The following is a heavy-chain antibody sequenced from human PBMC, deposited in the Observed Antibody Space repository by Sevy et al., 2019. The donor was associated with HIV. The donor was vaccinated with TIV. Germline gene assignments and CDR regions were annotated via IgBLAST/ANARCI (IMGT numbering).Heavy chain of an antibody. D-gene: IGHD5-18*01. V-gene: IGHV3-64*02. J-gene: IGHJ4*02. CDR2: ISSNGGST. CDR3: ARGGGGGYSYSLDY. CDR1: GFSFSSYS. Sequence: GGSLRLSCAASGFSFSSYSLHWVRQAPGKGLEWVSDISSNGGSTYYADSVKGRFTISRDNSKNTLYLQMGSLRAEDVAVYARARGGGGGYSYSLDYWGQGTLVTVSS.